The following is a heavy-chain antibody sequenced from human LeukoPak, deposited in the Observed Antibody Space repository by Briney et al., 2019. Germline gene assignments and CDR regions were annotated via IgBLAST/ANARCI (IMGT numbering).Heavy chain of an antibody. D-gene: IGHD2-15*01. CDR2: ISGSGGST. Sequence: GGSLRLSCAASGFTFSSYAMSWVRQAPGKELGWVSAISGSGGSTYYADSVKGRFTISRDNSKNTLYLQMNSLRAEDTALYYCAKAVVVVAATPGFDYWGQGTLVTVSS. J-gene: IGHJ4*02. CDR1: GFTFSSYA. V-gene: IGHV3-23*01. CDR3: AKAVVVVAATPGFDY.